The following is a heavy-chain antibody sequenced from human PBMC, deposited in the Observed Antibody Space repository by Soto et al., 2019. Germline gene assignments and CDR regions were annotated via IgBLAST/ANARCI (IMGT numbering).Heavy chain of an antibody. D-gene: IGHD2-15*01. J-gene: IGHJ4*02. CDR3: ASDGYCSGGSCYSVPVFDY. Sequence: QVQLVESGGGVVQPGRSLRLSCAASGFIFSSYGMHWVRQAPGKGLEWVAVIWYDGSNKYYADSVKGRFTISRDNSKNTLYLQMNSLRADDTAVYYCASDGYCSGGSCYSVPVFDYWGQGTLVTVSS. CDR1: GFIFSSYG. CDR2: IWYDGSNK. V-gene: IGHV3-33*01.